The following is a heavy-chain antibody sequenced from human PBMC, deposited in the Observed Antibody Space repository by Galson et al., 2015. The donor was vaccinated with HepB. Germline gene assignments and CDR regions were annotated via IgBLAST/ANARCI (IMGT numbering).Heavy chain of an antibody. CDR2: IRYDGTYK. D-gene: IGHD4-17*01. V-gene: IGHV3-30*02. CDR1: GFTFNSYG. J-gene: IGHJ4*02. CDR3: AKDGEDYGDYGYFDY. Sequence: SLRLSCAASGFTFNSYGMHWVRQAPGKGLEWVAFIRYDGTYKYSADSVKGRFTISRDNSKNTLYLQMNSLRAEDTAMYYCAKDGEDYGDYGYFDYWGQGTLVTVSS.